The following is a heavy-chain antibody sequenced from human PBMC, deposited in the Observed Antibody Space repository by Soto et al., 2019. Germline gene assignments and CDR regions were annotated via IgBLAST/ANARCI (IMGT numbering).Heavy chain of an antibody. CDR2: INPATGAA. CDR3: ARGGGVGVAGSAAFDM. V-gene: IGHV1-2*02. D-gene: IGHD3-3*01. Sequence: QLHLVQSGDVVKKPGASVTVSCSASGYPVTAYYMHWVRQAPGRGLEWMGGINPATGAAKYTQTFQGRVTMTRDTSTSTVFIELGGLTSGDTAGFYWARGGGVGVAGSAAFDMWGQGTLVTVSS. CDR1: GYPVTAYY. J-gene: IGHJ3*02.